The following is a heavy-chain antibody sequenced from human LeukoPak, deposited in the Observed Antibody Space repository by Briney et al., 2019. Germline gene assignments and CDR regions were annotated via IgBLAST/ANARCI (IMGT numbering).Heavy chain of an antibody. Sequence: GGSLRLSCAASGFTYSTYDMHWVRQAPGKGLMWVSRINEHGSRTTYADSVKGRFTISRDNAKKTLYLQMNSLSVEDTAVYYCVGWDYYYMGVWGKGTTVTVSS. CDR3: VGWDYYYMGV. V-gene: IGHV3-74*01. CDR2: INEHGSRT. CDR1: GFTYSTYD. D-gene: IGHD6-19*01. J-gene: IGHJ6*03.